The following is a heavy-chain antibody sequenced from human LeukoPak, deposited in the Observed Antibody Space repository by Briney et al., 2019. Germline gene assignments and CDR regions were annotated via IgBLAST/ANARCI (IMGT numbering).Heavy chain of an antibody. V-gene: IGHV4-34*01. CDR2: INHSGST. Sequence: SETLSLTCAVYGGSFSGYYWSWIRQPPGKGLEWIGEINHSGSTNYNPSLKSRVTISVDTSKNQFSLKLSSVTAEDTAVYYCARINLAAMVDYWGQGTLVTVSS. CDR3: ARINLAAMVDY. J-gene: IGHJ4*02. D-gene: IGHD2-2*01. CDR1: GGSFSGYY.